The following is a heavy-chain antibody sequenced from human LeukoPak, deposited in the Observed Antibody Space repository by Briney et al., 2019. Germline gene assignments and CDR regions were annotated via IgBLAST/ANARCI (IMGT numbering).Heavy chain of an antibody. CDR2: ISIDGSNK. V-gene: IGHV3-30*03. CDR3: ARDRGTFGVVDS. CDR1: GFTFSSYG. Sequence: GGSLRLSCAASGFTFSSYGMHWVRQAPGKGLEWVAVISIDGSNKYYADSVKGRFSISRDNAKNSLFLQMDSLRVEDTAVYYCARDRGTFGVVDSWGQGTLVAVSS. J-gene: IGHJ4*02. D-gene: IGHD3-3*01.